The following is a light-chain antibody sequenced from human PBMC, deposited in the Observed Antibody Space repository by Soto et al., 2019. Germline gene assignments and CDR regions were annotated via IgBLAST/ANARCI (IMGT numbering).Light chain of an antibody. CDR2: GAS. V-gene: IGKV3-15*01. CDR1: QSVSSN. Sequence: EVVMTQSPATLSVSPGERATLSCRASQSVSSNLAWYQQKLGQAPRLLMYGASTRATGIPGRFSGSGSGTDFTLTISSLEPEDFAVYYCQQRSNWPPGYTFGPGTKVDIK. CDR3: QQRSNWPPGYT. J-gene: IGKJ3*01.